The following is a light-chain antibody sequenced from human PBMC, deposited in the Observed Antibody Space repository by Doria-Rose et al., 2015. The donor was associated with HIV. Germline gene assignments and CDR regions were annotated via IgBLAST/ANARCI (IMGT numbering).Light chain of an antibody. V-gene: IGKV3-20*01. Sequence: TQSPGTLSLSPGERATLSCRASQSFSSTYLAWYQQKPGQAPSLLIYDGSTRATGIPVRFNASGSGTDFTLAINRLEPEDFALYYCHQYGTSWTFGQGTKVEI. J-gene: IGKJ1*01. CDR3: HQYGTSWT. CDR2: DGS. CDR1: QSFSSTY.